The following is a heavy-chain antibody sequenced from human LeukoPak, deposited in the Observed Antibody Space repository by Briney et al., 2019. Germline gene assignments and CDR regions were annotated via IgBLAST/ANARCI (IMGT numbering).Heavy chain of an antibody. V-gene: IGHV3-53*05. CDR1: GFTVSSNY. J-gene: IGHJ4*02. CDR3: ARDDGRGGPFDY. D-gene: IGHD2-15*01. CDR2: IYSGGST. Sequence: TGGSLRLSCAASGFTVSSNYMNWVRQAPGKELEWVSAIYSGGSTYYADSVKGRFTISRDNSKNTLYLQMNSLKTEDTAVYYCARDDGRGGPFDYWGQGTLVTVSS.